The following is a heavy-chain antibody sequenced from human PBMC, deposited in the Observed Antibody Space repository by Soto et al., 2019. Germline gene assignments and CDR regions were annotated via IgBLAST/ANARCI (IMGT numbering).Heavy chain of an antibody. J-gene: IGHJ2*01. CDR3: ARRTVGWYFDL. V-gene: IGHV3-23*01. D-gene: IGHD4-17*01. Sequence: EVQLLESGGGLVQPGGSLRLSCAASGVTFSIYAMNWVRRAPGKGLEWLSVISGSGFSTYYADSVKGRFTISRDNCKNTLYLQMNSLGAEDTAVYYCARRTVGWYFDLWGRGTLVTVSS. CDR2: ISGSGFST. CDR1: GVTFSIYA.